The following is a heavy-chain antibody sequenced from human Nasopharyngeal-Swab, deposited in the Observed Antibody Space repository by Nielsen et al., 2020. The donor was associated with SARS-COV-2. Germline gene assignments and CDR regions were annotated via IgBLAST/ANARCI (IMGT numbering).Heavy chain of an antibody. CDR2: ISSSSSYI. J-gene: IGHJ6*02. CDR3: ARDGLDYDFWSAYFMDV. Sequence: GESLKISCAASGFTFSSYSMNWVRQAPGKGLEWVSYISSSSSYIYYADSVKGRFTISRDNAKNSLYLQMNSLRAEDTAVYYCARDGLDYDFWSAYFMDVWGQGTTVTVSS. V-gene: IGHV3-21*05. D-gene: IGHD3-3*01. CDR1: GFTFSSYS.